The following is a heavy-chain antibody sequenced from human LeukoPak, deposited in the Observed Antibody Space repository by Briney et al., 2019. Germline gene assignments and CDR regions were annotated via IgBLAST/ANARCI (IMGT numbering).Heavy chain of an antibody. V-gene: IGHV3-53*01. D-gene: IGHD3-10*01. CDR3: ARAHITMVRGVRIYYFDY. Sequence: GGSLRLSCAASGFTFSSYAMHWVRKAPGKGLEWVSVIYSGGSTYYADSVKGRFTISRDNSKNTLYLQMNSLRAEDTAVYYCARAHITMVRGVRIYYFDYWGQGTLVTVSS. CDR2: IYSGGST. J-gene: IGHJ4*02. CDR1: GFTFSSYA.